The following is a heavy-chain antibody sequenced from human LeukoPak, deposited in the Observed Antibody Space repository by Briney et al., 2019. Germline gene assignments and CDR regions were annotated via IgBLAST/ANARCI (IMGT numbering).Heavy chain of an antibody. D-gene: IGHD3-22*01. CDR1: GYTFTSYG. V-gene: IGHV1-18*01. J-gene: IGHJ4*02. Sequence: ASVKVSCKASGYTFTSYGISWVRQAPGQGLEWMGWISACNGNTNYAQKLQGRVTMTTDTSTSTAYMELRSLRSDDTAVYYCARVPDSSGYYYFDYWGQGTLVTVSS. CDR3: ARVPDSSGYYYFDY. CDR2: ISACNGNT.